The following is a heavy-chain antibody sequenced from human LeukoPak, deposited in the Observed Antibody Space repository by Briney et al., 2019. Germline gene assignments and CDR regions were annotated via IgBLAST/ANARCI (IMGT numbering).Heavy chain of an antibody. D-gene: IGHD3-16*01. Sequence: PGGSLRLSCLTSGFTFSTNAMSWVRQAPGKGLEWISGISGSGASTYYADSVKGRFTISRDNSKNTLYLQMNSLRAEDTAVYYCAKFIRSLDYWGQGTLVTVSS. CDR2: ISGSGAST. CDR1: GFTFSTNA. J-gene: IGHJ4*02. V-gene: IGHV3-23*01. CDR3: AKFIRSLDY.